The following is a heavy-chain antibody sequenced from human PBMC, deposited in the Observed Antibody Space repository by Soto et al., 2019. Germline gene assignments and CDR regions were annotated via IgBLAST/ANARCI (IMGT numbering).Heavy chain of an antibody. Sequence: GGSLRLYCAGSGFIFSDFGRTCVRQAPGKGLEWASYISISGSTVYYADSVKGRFTTSRDNAKHSLYLQMNSLRDEDSAVYYCARVTSGTLDSWGQGTLVTVSS. D-gene: IGHD1-1*01. J-gene: IGHJ4*02. CDR2: ISISGSTV. CDR3: ARVTSGTLDS. CDR1: GFIFSDFG. V-gene: IGHV3-48*02.